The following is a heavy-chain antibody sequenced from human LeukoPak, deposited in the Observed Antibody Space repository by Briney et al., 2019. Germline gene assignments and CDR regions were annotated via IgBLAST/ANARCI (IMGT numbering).Heavy chain of an antibody. Sequence: SQTLSLTCTVSGGSISSGGYYWSWIRQPPGKGLEWIGYIYYSGSTYYNPSLKSRVTISVDTSKNQFSLKLSSVTAADTAVYYCARDTCGGDCYSFPNYGMDVWGQGTTVTVSS. CDR2: IYYSGST. J-gene: IGHJ6*02. V-gene: IGHV4-31*03. D-gene: IGHD2-21*02. CDR1: GGSISSGGYY. CDR3: ARDTCGGDCYSFPNYGMDV.